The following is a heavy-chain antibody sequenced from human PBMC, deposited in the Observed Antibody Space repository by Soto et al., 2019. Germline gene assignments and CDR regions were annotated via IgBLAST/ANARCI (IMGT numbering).Heavy chain of an antibody. CDR1: GGTFSSYA. V-gene: IGHV1-69*12. CDR3: ARDRCSGGSCYPYYFDY. J-gene: IGHJ4*02. CDR2: IIPIFGTA. Sequence: QVPLVQSGAEVKKPGSSVKVSCKASGGTFSSYAISWVRQAPGQGLEWMGGIIPIFGTANYAQKFQGRVTITADESTSTAYMELSSLRSEDTAVYYCARDRCSGGSCYPYYFDYWGQGTLVTVSS. D-gene: IGHD2-15*01.